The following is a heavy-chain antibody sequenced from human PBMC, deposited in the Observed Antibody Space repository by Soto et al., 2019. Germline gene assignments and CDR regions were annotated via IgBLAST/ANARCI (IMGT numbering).Heavy chain of an antibody. CDR2: ISGSGGST. D-gene: IGHD6-13*01. Sequence: GGSLRLSCAASGFTFSSYAMSWVRQAPGKGLEWVSAISGSGGSTYYADSVKGRFTISRDNSKNTLYLKMNSLRAEDTAVYYCAKFTGDGYSVMYYFDYWGQGTLVTVSS. CDR3: AKFTGDGYSVMYYFDY. V-gene: IGHV3-23*01. J-gene: IGHJ4*02. CDR1: GFTFSSYA.